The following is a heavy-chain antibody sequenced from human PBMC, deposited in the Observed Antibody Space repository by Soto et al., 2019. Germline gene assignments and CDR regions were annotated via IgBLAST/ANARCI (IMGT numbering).Heavy chain of an antibody. CDR2: MNPNSGNT. D-gene: IGHD6-13*01. V-gene: IGHV1-8*01. CDR1: GYTFTSYD. CDR3: AREHSSSWRFDY. J-gene: IGHJ4*02. Sequence: QVQLVQSGAEVKKPGASVKVSCKASGYTFTSYDINWVRQATGQGLEWMGWMNPNSGNTGYAQKFPGRVTMTRNTSISTAYMELSSLRSEDTAVYYWAREHSSSWRFDYWGQGTLVTVSS.